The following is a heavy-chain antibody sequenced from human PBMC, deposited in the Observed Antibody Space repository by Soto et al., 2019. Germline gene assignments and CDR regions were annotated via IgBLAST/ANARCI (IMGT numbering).Heavy chain of an antibody. D-gene: IGHD3-16*01. CDR1: GYTFSDFD. CDR3: ARGNPFNYAGFDV. J-gene: IGHJ6*02. CDR2: MNAKSGDT. Sequence: QAHLEQSGTEVKRPGASVKVSCKASGYTFSDFDINWLRQASGQGPEWMGWMNAKSGDTFFAQKFFGKFNMTWDTSLSTAYMEVGSLTSDYTATYYCARGNPFNYAGFDVWGQGTTVAVSS. V-gene: IGHV1-8*01.